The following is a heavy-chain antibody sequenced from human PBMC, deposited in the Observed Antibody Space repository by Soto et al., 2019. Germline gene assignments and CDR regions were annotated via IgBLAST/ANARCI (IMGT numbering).Heavy chain of an antibody. CDR3: AKDVVGVVVMMYYYYGMDV. Sequence: WGSRRLSCAASGFTFSSYGMLWVRQAPGKGLEWVSNIKQDGSEKYYVDSVKGRFSISRENSKNTLYLQMNSLRAEDTAVYYCAKDVVGVVVMMYYYYGMDVWGQGTTVTVSS. CDR2: IKQDGSEK. J-gene: IGHJ6*02. V-gene: IGHV3-7*01. CDR1: GFTFSSYG. D-gene: IGHD3-22*01.